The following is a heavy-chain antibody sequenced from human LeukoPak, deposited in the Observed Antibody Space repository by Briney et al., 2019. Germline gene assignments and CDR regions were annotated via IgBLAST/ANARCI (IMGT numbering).Heavy chain of an antibody. CDR2: IYSGGST. CDR1: GFTVSSNY. D-gene: IGHD3-16*02. CDR3: AKESSYDYVWGSYRHDAEDDY. J-gene: IGHJ4*02. V-gene: IGHV3-66*01. Sequence: GGSLRLSCAASGFTVSSNYMSWVRQAPGKGLEWVSVIYSGGSTYYADSVKGRFTISRDNSKNTLYLQMNSLRAEDTAVYYCAKESSYDYVWGSYRHDAEDDYWGQGTLVTVSS.